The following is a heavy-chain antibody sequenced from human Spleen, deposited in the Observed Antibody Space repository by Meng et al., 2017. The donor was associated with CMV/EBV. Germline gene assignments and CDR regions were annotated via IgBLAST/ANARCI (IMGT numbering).Heavy chain of an antibody. CDR1: GASISGSSYY. CDR3: GRNIKLFYANY. D-gene: IGHD2/OR15-2a*01. Sequence: GSLRLSCTVSGASISGSSYYWGWIRQPPGKGLEWIGNLCYSGDTYYNPSLKNRVTISLDTSKNQFSLKLSSVTAADTAVYYCGRNIKLFYANYWGQGKLVTVSS. J-gene: IGHJ4*02. V-gene: IGHV4-39*07. CDR2: LCYSGDT.